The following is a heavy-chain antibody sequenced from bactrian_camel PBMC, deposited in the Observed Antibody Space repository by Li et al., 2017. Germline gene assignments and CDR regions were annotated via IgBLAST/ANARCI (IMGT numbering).Heavy chain of an antibody. CDR3: VNKGSAYDRYAAFGY. D-gene: IGHD4*01. V-gene: IGHV3S10*01. CDR2: IRGDGYT. Sequence: VQLVESGGGLVQPGGSLRLSCAASGYTYSSYYMNWVRQAPGKGLEWVSMIRGDGYTFYPDSVKGRFTISRDNAKNTVYLQMNSLKLEDTAVYYCVNKGSAYDRYAAFGYWGQGTQVTVS. J-gene: IGHJ6*01. CDR1: GYTYSSYY.